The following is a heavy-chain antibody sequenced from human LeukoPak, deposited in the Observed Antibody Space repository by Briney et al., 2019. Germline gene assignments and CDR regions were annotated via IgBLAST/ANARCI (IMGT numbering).Heavy chain of an antibody. V-gene: IGHV1-18*01. D-gene: IGHD6-19*01. Sequence: ASVKVSCKASGYTFTSYAISWVRQAPGQGLEWMGWISAYNGNTNHAQKLQGRVTMTTDTSTSTAYMELRSLTSDDTAVYYCARDGTVAGEFDYWGQGTLVTVSS. CDR3: ARDGTVAGEFDY. J-gene: IGHJ4*02. CDR2: ISAYNGNT. CDR1: GYTFTSYA.